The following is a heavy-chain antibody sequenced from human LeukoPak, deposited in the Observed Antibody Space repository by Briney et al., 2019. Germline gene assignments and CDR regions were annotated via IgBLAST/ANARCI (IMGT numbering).Heavy chain of an antibody. CDR1: GFTVSNNY. Sequence: PGGSLRLSCAASGFTVSNNYMSWVRQAPGKGLEWVSVIYSGGSIYYADSVKGRFTISRDNSKNTLYLQMNSLRAEDTAVYYCAKDRGSGWYSYYFDYWGQGTLVTVSS. V-gene: IGHV3-66*01. CDR2: IYSGGSI. D-gene: IGHD6-19*01. CDR3: AKDRGSGWYSYYFDY. J-gene: IGHJ4*02.